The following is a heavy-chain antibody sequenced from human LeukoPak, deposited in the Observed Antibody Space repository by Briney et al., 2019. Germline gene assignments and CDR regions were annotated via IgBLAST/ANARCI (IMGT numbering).Heavy chain of an antibody. D-gene: IGHD6-19*01. CDR3: ARGGIAVAATKAPSSYYYYGMDV. V-gene: IGHV3-30*04. CDR2: ISYDGSNK. CDR1: GFTFSSYA. J-gene: IGHJ6*02. Sequence: GGSLRLYCAASGFTFSSYAMHWVRQAPGKGLEWVAVISYDGSNKYYADSVKGRFTISRDNSKNTLYLQMISLRAEDTAVYYSARGGIAVAATKAPSSYYYYGMDVWGQGTTVTVSS.